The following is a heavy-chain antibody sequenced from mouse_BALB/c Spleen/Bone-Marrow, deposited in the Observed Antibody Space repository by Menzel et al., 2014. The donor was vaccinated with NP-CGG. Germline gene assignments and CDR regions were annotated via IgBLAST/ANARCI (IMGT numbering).Heavy chain of an antibody. CDR3: ARDDYGY. D-gene: IGHD2-4*01. J-gene: IGHJ3*01. Sequence: VMLVESGPELVRPGASVKMSCKASGYTFTSYYIHWVKQRPGQGLEWIGWIYPGDGSTKYNEKFKGKTTLTADKSSSTVYMLLSSLTSEDSAIYFCARDDYGYWGQGTLVTVSA. CDR2: IYPGDGST. V-gene: IGHV1S56*01. CDR1: GYTFTSYY.